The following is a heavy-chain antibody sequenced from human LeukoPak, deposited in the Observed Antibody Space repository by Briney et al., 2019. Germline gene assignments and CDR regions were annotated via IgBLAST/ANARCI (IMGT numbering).Heavy chain of an antibody. V-gene: IGHV4-34*01. CDR1: GGSFSGYY. D-gene: IGHD2-2*01. CDR2: INHSGST. Sequence: SETLSLTCAVYGGSFSGYYWSWIRQPPGKGLEWIGEINHSGSTNYNPSLKSRVTISVDTSKNQFSLKLSSVTAADTAVYYCARLNYCSSTSCYGALPSFDYWGQRTLVTVSS. CDR3: ARLNYCSSTSCYGALPSFDY. J-gene: IGHJ4*02.